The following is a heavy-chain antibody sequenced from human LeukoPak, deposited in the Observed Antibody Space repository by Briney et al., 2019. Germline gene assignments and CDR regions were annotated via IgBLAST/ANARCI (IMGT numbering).Heavy chain of an antibody. CDR3: ARAGFTGSWKLFFDY. Sequence: SVKVSCKASGGTFSSYAISWVRQAPGQGLEWMGGIIPIFGTANYAQKFQGRVTITTDESTSTAYMELSSLRSEDTAVHYCARAGFTGSWKLFFDYWGQGTLVTVSS. CDR1: GGTFSSYA. CDR2: IIPIFGTA. J-gene: IGHJ4*02. V-gene: IGHV1-69*05. D-gene: IGHD2-8*02.